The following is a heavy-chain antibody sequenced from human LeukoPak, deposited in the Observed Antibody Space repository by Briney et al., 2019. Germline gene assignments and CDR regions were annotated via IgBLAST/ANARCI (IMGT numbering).Heavy chain of an antibody. CDR3: ARQRSRDGYNYDGFDI. CDR2: IYPGDANIDI. CDR1: GYDFPRRW. Sequence: GESLKISCKGSGYDFPRRWIGWVRQMAGRGLEWMGTIYPGDANIDIGYSPSFQGQVTISADKSISTAYLRWSSLRASDTAMYYCARQRSRDGYNYDGFDIWGQGTMVTVSS. V-gene: IGHV5-51*01. J-gene: IGHJ3*02. D-gene: IGHD5-24*01.